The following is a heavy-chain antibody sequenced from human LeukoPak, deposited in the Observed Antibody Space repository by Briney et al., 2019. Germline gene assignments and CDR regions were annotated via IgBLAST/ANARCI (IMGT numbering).Heavy chain of an antibody. Sequence: ASVKVSCKASGYTSTNYGISWVRQAPGQGLEWMGWISAYNGNTNYAQKFQGRVTMTTDTSTTTSTTTAYMDLRSLRSDDTAVYYCARGEREMATISNAFDIWGQGTMVTVSS. V-gene: IGHV1-18*01. CDR3: ARGEREMATISNAFDI. D-gene: IGHD5-24*01. CDR2: ISAYNGNT. J-gene: IGHJ3*02. CDR1: GYTSTNYG.